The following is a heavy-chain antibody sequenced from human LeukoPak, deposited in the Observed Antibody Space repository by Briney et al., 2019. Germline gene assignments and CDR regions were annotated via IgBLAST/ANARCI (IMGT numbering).Heavy chain of an antibody. V-gene: IGHV5-51*01. CDR3: ARLTMVRGRYGYGMDV. CDR1: GYSFTSCW. D-gene: IGHD3-10*01. CDR2: IYPGDSDT. J-gene: IGHJ6*02. Sequence: GESLKISCKGSGYSFTSCWIGWVRQMPGKGLEWMGIIYPGDSDTRYSPSFQGQVTISADKSISTAYLQWSSLKASDTAMYYCARLTMVRGRYGYGMDVWGQGTTVTVSS.